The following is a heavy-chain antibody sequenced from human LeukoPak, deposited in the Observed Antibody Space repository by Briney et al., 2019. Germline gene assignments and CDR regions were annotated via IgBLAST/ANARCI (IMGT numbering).Heavy chain of an antibody. Sequence: GSVKVSCKASGYTFTSYGISWVRQAPGQGLEWMGWISAYNGNTNYAQKLQGRVTMTTDTSTSTAYMELRSLRSDDTAAYYCARVRYYDISGYYPNFDYWGQGTLVTVSS. CDR3: ARVRYYDISGYYPNFDY. D-gene: IGHD3-22*01. CDR2: ISAYNGNT. J-gene: IGHJ4*02. V-gene: IGHV1-18*01. CDR1: GYTFTSYG.